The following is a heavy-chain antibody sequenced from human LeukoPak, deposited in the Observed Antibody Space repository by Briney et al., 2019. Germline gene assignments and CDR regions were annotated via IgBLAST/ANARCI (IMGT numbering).Heavy chain of an antibody. CDR2: ISGSGGST. J-gene: IGHJ4*02. D-gene: IGHD3-22*01. CDR1: GFTFSSYG. Sequence: HPGGSLRLSCAASGFTFSSYGMSWVRQAPGKGLEWVSAISGSGGSTYYADSVKGRFTISRDNSKNTLYLQMNSLRAEDTAVYYCAKDILPSTYYYDSSGYYYDYWGQGTLVTVSS. V-gene: IGHV3-23*01. CDR3: AKDILPSTYYYDSSGYYYDY.